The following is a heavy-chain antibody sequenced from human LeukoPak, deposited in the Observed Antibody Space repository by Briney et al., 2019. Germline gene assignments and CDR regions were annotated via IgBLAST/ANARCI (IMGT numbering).Heavy chain of an antibody. CDR2: IYYSGSTDYSGST. J-gene: IGHJ4*02. V-gene: IGHV4-59*11. CDR3: ARDRYGDPFDY. Sequence: SETLSLTCTVSGGSISSHFWSWIRQPPGKGLEWIAYIYYSGSTDYSGSTDYNPSLKSRVTISVDTSKKQFSLKLSSVTAGDTAVYYCARDRYGDPFDYWGQGTLVTVSS. CDR1: GGSISSHF. D-gene: IGHD4-17*01.